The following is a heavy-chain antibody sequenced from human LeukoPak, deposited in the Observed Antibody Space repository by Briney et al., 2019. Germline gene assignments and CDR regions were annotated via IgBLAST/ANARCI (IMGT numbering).Heavy chain of an antibody. CDR3: AREPYAVRGVGNLPFFV. V-gene: IGHV4-34*01. D-gene: IGHD3-10*01. Sequence: SETLSLTCAVYGGSFSGYYWSWIRQPPGKGLEWIGEINHSGSTNYNPSLKSRVTISVDTSKNQFSLKLSSVTAADTAVYYCAREPYAVRGVGNLPFFVWGQGTLVTVSS. CDR2: INHSGST. J-gene: IGHJ4*02. CDR1: GGSFSGYY.